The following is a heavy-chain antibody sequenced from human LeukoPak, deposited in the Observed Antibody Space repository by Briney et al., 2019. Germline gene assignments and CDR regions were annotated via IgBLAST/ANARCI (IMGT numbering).Heavy chain of an antibody. D-gene: IGHD2-15*01. CDR1: GFTFSSYS. CDR2: ISSSSSYI. Sequence: GGSLRLSCAASGFTFSSYSMNWFRQAPGKGLEWVSSISSSSSYIYYADSVKGRFTISRDNAKNSLYLQMNSLRAEDTAVYYCARSGGSGGSCYTFWGQGTLVTVSS. J-gene: IGHJ4*02. CDR3: ARSGGSGGSCYTF. V-gene: IGHV3-21*01.